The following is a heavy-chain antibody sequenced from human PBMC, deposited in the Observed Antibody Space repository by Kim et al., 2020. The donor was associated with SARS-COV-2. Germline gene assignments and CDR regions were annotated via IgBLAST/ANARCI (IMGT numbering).Heavy chain of an antibody. CDR1: GFTFSVST. CDR3: SKRGGSGRRDYSPLDV. D-gene: IGHD2-15*01. J-gene: IGHJ6*02. CDR2: MKGKAGNYAT. V-gene: IGHV3-73*01. Sequence: GGSLRLSCAASGFTFSVSTVHWVRQASGKGLEWIGRMKGKAGNYATEYSASVKGRFTISRDDSNNMAFLQINSLKTEDTAVYYCSKRGGSGRRDYSPLDVWGQGTTVTVSS.